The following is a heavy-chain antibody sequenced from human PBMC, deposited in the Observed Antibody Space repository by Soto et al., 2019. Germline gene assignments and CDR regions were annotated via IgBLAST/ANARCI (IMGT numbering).Heavy chain of an antibody. Sequence: SETLSLTCTVSGGSISSGDYYWSWIRQPPGKGLEWIGYIYYSGSTYYNPSLKSRVTISLDTSISTAYMELSRLRSGDTAVYYCARAYYGGNLALDNWGQGTLVNVSS. CDR3: ARAYYGGNLALDN. J-gene: IGHJ4*02. CDR1: GGSISSGDYY. V-gene: IGHV4-30-4*02. CDR2: IYYSGST. D-gene: IGHD4-17*01.